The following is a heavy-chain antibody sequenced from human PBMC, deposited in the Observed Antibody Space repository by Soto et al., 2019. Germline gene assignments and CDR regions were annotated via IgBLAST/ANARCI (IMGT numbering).Heavy chain of an antibody. Sequence: QVQLVQSGAEVKKPGSSVKVSCKASGGTFSSYAISWVRQAPGQGLEWMGGIVPIFGTANYAQKFQGSVTITADESTSTAYMGLSSLRSEDTAVYYCARERIAVAVTGGAFAIWGQGTMVTVSS. V-gene: IGHV1-69*01. CDR2: IVPIFGTA. CDR1: GGTFSSYA. D-gene: IGHD6-19*01. J-gene: IGHJ3*02. CDR3: ARERIAVAVTGGAFAI.